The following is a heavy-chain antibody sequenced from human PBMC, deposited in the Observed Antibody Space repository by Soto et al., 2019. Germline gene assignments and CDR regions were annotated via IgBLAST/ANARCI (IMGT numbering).Heavy chain of an antibody. CDR2: IYYIGST. CDR1: GGSISSGVYY. D-gene: IGHD2-2*02. V-gene: IGHV4-31*03. CDR3: ARAYCSSTRCYSTHYFDC. Sequence: PSETLSLTCTVSGGSISSGVYYWSWIRQHPGKGLEWIGYIYYIGSTYYNPSLKSRVTISVDTSKNQFSLKLSSVTAADTAVYYCARAYCSSTRCYSTHYFDCRGKGSLVTV. J-gene: IGHJ4*02.